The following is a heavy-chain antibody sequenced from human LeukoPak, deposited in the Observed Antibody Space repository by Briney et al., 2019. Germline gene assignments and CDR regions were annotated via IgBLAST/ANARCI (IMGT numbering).Heavy chain of an antibody. V-gene: IGHV1-69*04. D-gene: IGHD3-22*01. CDR2: IIPILGIA. CDR1: GYTFTSYG. CDR3: ARDAPIPDSSGYYPRYY. Sequence: ASVKVSCKASGYTFTSYGISWVRQAPGQGLEWMGRIIPILGIANYAQKFQGRVTITADKSTSTAYTELSSLRSEDTAVYYCARDAPIPDSSGYYPRYYWGQGTLVTVSS. J-gene: IGHJ4*02.